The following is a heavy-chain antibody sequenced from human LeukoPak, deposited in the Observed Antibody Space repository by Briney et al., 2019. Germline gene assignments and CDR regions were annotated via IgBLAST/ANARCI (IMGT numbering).Heavy chain of an antibody. CDR2: VCYSGST. V-gene: IGHV4-59*12. Sequence: SETLSLTCTVSGGSISSYYWSWIRQPPGKGLEWIGYVCYSGSTNYNPSLKSRVTISVDTSKNQFSLKLTSVTAADTAVYYCARGLDSSGYPYWGQGTLVTVSS. J-gene: IGHJ4*02. D-gene: IGHD3-22*01. CDR1: GGSISSYY. CDR3: ARGLDSSGYPY.